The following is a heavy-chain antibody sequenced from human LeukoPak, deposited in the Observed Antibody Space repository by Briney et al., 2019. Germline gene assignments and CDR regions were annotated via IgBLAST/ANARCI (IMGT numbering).Heavy chain of an antibody. CDR1: GFTFSSSG. CDR3: AREGGFYRPLDY. V-gene: IGHV3-33*01. CDR2: IWYDGSNK. J-gene: IGHJ4*02. Sequence: PGGSLRLSCAASGFTFSSSGMHWVCQAPGKGLEWVAVIWYDGSNKYYADSVKGRFTISRDNSKNTLYLQMNSLRAEDTAVYYCAREGGFYRPLDYSGQGTLVTVSS. D-gene: IGHD3-3*01.